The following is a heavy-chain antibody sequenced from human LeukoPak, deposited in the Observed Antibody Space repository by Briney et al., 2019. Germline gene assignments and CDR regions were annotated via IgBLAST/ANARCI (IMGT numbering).Heavy chain of an antibody. CDR2: ISYDGSNK. D-gene: IGHD3-16*01. Sequence: GRSLRLSCAASGFTFSSYAMHWVRQAPGKGLEWVAVISYDGSNKYYADSVKGRFTISRDNAKNSLYLQMNSLRAEDTAVYYCARDSSRGVDYWGQGTLVTVSS. CDR3: ARDSSRGVDY. CDR1: GFTFSSYA. V-gene: IGHV3-30*04. J-gene: IGHJ4*02.